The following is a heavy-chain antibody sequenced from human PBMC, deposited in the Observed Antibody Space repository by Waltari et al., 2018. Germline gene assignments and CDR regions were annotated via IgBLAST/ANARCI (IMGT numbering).Heavy chain of an antibody. Sequence: QLQLQESGPGLVKPSETLSLTCTVSGGSISSSSYYWGWIRQPPGKGLEWIGSIYYSGITYYNPSLKTLVTISVDTSKNQFSLKLSSVTDADTAGYYCARKWGIAAAGMVDYWGQGTLVTVAS. CDR2: IYYSGIT. CDR1: GGSISSSSYY. CDR3: ARKWGIAAAGMVDY. D-gene: IGHD6-13*01. J-gene: IGHJ4*02. V-gene: IGHV4-39*01.